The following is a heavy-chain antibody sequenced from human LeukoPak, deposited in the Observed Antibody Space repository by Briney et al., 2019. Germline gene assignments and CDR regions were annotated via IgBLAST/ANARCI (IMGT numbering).Heavy chain of an antibody. Sequence: SETLPLTCSVSGYSISTDSYWSWIRQPPGKGLEWIGEINHSGSANYNPSLKSRVTISVDTSKNQFSLKLSSVTAADTAVYYCARPASGSYYKSGYFQHWGQGALVTVSS. CDR2: INHSGSA. D-gene: IGHD1-26*01. V-gene: IGHV4-34*01. CDR1: GYSISTDSY. CDR3: ARPASGSYYKSGYFQH. J-gene: IGHJ1*01.